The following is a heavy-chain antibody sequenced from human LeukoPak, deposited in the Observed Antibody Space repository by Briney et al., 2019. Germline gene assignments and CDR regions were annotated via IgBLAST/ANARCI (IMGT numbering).Heavy chain of an antibody. CDR1: GYTFTRYD. V-gene: IGHV1-8*01. Sequence: ASAKVSCKASGYTFTRYDINWVRQATGQGLEWMGWMNPNSGNTGYAQKFQGRVTMTRNTSISTAYMELSSLRSEDTAVYYCARVRIAAANWFDPWGQGTLVTVSS. J-gene: IGHJ5*02. D-gene: IGHD6-6*01. CDR3: ARVRIAAANWFDP. CDR2: MNPNSGNT.